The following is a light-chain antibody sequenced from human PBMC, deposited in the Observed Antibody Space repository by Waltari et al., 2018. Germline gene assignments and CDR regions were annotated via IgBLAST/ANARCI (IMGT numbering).Light chain of an antibody. CDR3: QQYYSTPYT. CDR2: WAS. V-gene: IGKV4-1*01. Sequence: DIVMTQSPDSLAVSLGERATINCKSNQSVLYSSNNNNYLAWYQQKPGQSPKLLIYWASTRESGVPDRFSGSGSGADFTLTISTLQAEDVAVYYCQQYYSTPYTFGQGTRLEIK. CDR1: QSVLYSSNNNNY. J-gene: IGKJ2*01.